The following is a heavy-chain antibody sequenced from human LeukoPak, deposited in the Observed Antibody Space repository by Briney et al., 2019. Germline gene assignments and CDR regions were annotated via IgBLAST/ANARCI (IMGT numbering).Heavy chain of an antibody. CDR3: ARLAVATSDAFDI. J-gene: IGHJ3*02. CDR1: GGSISSYY. V-gene: IGHV4-59*08. D-gene: IGHD5-12*01. Sequence: SETLSLTCTVSGGSISSYYWSWIRQPPGKGLEWIGYIYYSGSTNYDPSLKSRVTISVDTSKNQFSLKLSSVTAADMAVYYCARLAVATSDAFDIWGQGTMVTVSS. CDR2: IYYSGST.